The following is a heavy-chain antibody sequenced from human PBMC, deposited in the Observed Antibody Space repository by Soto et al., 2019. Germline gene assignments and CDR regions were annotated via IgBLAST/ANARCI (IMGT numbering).Heavy chain of an antibody. CDR3: AKGGFGTFFEY. CDR2: ISGSGTGT. D-gene: IGHD3-16*01. J-gene: IGHJ4*02. Sequence: EVQLLESGGGLVQPGTSLRLSCAASGFTFSSYGMSWVRQAPGKGLEWVSAISGSGTGTYYADSVKGRFTISRDNSKNTLYLQMNSLRAEDTAVYYCAKGGFGTFFEYWGQGTLVTVSS. V-gene: IGHV3-23*01. CDR1: GFTFSSYG.